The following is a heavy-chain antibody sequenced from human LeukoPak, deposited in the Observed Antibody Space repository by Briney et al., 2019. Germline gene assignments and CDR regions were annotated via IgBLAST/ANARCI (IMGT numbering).Heavy chain of an antibody. CDR3: ASRYDFWSGYYADY. J-gene: IGHJ4*02. V-gene: IGHV3-23*01. CDR2: ISGSGGST. D-gene: IGHD3-3*01. CDR1: GFTFSSYA. Sequence: GGSLRLSCAASGFTFSSYAMSWVRQAPGKGLEWVSAISGSGGSTYYADSVKGRFTISRDNSKNTLYLQMNSLRPEDTSVYYCASRYDFWSGYYADYWGQGTLVTVSS.